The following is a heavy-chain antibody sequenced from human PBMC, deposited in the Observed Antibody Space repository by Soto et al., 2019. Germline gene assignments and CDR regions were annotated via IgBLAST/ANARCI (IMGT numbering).Heavy chain of an antibody. CDR2: ISAYNGNT. Sequence: ASVKVSCKASGGTFSSYGISWVRQAPGQGLEWMGRISAYNGNTNYAQKLQGRVTMTTDTSTSTAYMELRSLRSDDTAVYYCARDRDFWSGYYNFDYWGQGTRGTVS. CDR1: GGTFSSYG. J-gene: IGHJ4*02. CDR3: ARDRDFWSGYYNFDY. V-gene: IGHV1-18*01. D-gene: IGHD3-3*01.